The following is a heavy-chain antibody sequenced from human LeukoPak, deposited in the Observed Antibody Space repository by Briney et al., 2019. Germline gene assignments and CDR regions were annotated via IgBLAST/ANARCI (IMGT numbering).Heavy chain of an antibody. CDR3: ARAPPGIGYYCDN. Sequence: SETLSLTCTVSGGSISNYNWRWVRQPPGKELEWIGDISYSGSTTYKPSLISRVTIPVDTHKHQFSLNLNSVTAADTAVYYCARAPPGIGYYCDNWGQGTLVTVSS. D-gene: IGHD1-14*01. CDR2: ISYSGST. CDR1: GGSISNYN. J-gene: IGHJ4*02. V-gene: IGHV4-59*01.